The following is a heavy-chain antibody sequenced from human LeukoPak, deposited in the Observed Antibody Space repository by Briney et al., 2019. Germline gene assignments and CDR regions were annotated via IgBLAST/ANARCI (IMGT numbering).Heavy chain of an antibody. CDR1: GFTFSSYA. J-gene: IGHJ4*02. Sequence: GGFLRLSCAASGFTFSSYAMSWVRQAPGKGLEWVSAISGSGGSTYYADSVKGRFTISRGNSKNTLYLQMNSLRAEDTAVYYCAKSSHGGFYFDYWGQGTLVTVSS. V-gene: IGHV3-23*01. CDR2: ISGSGGST. CDR3: AKSSHGGFYFDY. D-gene: IGHD2-15*01.